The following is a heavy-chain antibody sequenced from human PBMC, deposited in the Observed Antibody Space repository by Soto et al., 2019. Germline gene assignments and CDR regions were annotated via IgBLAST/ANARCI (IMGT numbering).Heavy chain of an antibody. CDR2: IYYSGST. CDR3: ARGNGYCSGGSCYSGVNY. Sequence: QLLESGPGLVKPSETLSLTCTVSGGSISSSSYYWGWIRQPPGKGLEWIGSIYYSGSTYYNPSLKSRVTISVDTSKNQFSLKLSSVTAADTAVYYCARGNGYCSGGSCYSGVNYWGQGTLVTVSS. CDR1: GGSISSSSYY. J-gene: IGHJ4*02. D-gene: IGHD2-15*01. V-gene: IGHV4-39*01.